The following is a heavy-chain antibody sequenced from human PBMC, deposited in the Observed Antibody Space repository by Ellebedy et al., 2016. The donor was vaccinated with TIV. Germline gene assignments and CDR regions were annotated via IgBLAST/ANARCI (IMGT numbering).Heavy chain of an antibody. V-gene: IGHV1-69*10. CDR2: ITPVLETP. CDR3: AADLASVGQ. CDR1: GGSFSSYV. D-gene: IGHD1-26*01. J-gene: IGHJ1*01. Sequence: AASVKVSCKASGGSFSSYVISWVRQAPGQGLEWMGGITPVLETPNYAQKFQGRLTVSADKSTNTAYMELSSLTSEDTAVYYCAADLASVGQWGQGTLVIVSS.